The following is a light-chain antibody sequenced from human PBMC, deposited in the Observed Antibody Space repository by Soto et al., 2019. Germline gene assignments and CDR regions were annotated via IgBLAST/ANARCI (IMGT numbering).Light chain of an antibody. V-gene: IGLV1-40*01. J-gene: IGLJ1*01. CDR3: QSYASSLRV. CDR2: GNS. Sequence: QSALTQPPSVSGAPGQRVTISCTGSSSNIGAGYDVHWYQQLPGTAPKLLIYGNSNRPSGVPDRFSGSKSGTSASLAITGLQAEDEADYYCQSYASSLRVFGTGTKVTVL. CDR1: SSNIGAGYD.